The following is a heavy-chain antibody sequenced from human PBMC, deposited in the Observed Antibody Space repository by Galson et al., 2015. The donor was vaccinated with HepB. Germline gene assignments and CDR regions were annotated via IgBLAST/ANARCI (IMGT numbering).Heavy chain of an antibody. V-gene: IGHV3-7*01. CDR2: IKQDGSEK. CDR1: GFTFSSYW. CDR3: ARDIRGVVPAAHGAFDI. Sequence: SLRLSCAASGFTFSSYWMSWVRQAPGKGLEWVANIKQDGSEKYYVDSVKGRFTISRDNAKNSLYLQMNSLRAEDTAVYYCARDIRGVVPAAHGAFDIWGQGTMVTVSS. J-gene: IGHJ3*02. D-gene: IGHD2-2*01.